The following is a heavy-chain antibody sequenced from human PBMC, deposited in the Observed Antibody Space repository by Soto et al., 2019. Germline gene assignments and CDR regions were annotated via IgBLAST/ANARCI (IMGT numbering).Heavy chain of an antibody. Sequence: QVQVVQSRAEVKKPGASVKVSCKTSGYTFTDYDINWVRQAPGPGLEWMGWVSPDNGNAGYAQHFQGRVTLTSDTSISTAYMEVSSLTSEDTAVYYCEVTTGYWGQGTMVTVSS. CDR2: VSPDNGNA. CDR3: EVTTGY. D-gene: IGHD2-21*02. CDR1: GYTFTDYD. V-gene: IGHV1-8*01. J-gene: IGHJ4*02.